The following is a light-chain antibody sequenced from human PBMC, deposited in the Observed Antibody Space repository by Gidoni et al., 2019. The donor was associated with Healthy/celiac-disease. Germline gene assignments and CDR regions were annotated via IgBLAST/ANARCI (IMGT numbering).Light chain of an antibody. V-gene: IGLV2-23*01. CDR3: CSYAGSWV. J-gene: IGLJ3*02. CDR2: EGS. CDR1: SSEVGRYNL. Sequence: QSALTQHASVSGSPGQSITISCTGTSSEVGRYNLVSWYQQHPGQAPKLMIYEGSKRPSGVSNRFSGSKSGNTASLTISGLQAEDEADYYCCSYAGSWVFGGGTKLTVL.